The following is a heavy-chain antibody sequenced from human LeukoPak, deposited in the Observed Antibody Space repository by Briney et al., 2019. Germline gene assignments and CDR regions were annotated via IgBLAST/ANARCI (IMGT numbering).Heavy chain of an antibody. CDR2: INSDESST. J-gene: IGHJ4*02. CDR3: ARAGIAGRPPDY. CDR1: GFTFSNYW. D-gene: IGHD6-6*01. Sequence: PGGSLRLSCAASGFTFSNYWMHRVRQAPGKGLVLVSRINSDESSTSYADSVKGRFTISRDSAKNTLHLQMNSLRAEDTAVYYCARAGIAGRPPDYWGQGALVTVSS. V-gene: IGHV3-74*01.